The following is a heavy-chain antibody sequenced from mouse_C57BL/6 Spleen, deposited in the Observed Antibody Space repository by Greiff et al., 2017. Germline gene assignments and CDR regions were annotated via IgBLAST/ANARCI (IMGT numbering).Heavy chain of an antibody. CDR2: IRLKSDNYAT. Sequence: EVKVVESGGGLVQPGGSMKLSCVASGFTFSNYWMNWVRQSPEKGLEWVAQIRLKSDNYATHYAESVKGRFTISRDDSKSSVYLHMNNLRAEDTGIYYCTGYSNYGAYWGQGTLVTVSA. CDR3: TGYSNYGAY. V-gene: IGHV6-3*01. J-gene: IGHJ3*01. CDR1: GFTFSNYW. D-gene: IGHD2-5*01.